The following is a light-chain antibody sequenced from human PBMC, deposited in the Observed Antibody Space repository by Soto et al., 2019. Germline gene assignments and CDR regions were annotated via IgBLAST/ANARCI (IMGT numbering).Light chain of an antibody. CDR2: HAS. Sequence: EIVMTQYTGTLSVSPGERVTLSCRASQSVSDKLAWYQQKPGQAPRLLIYHASTRATGIPARFSGSGSGTEFTLTISSLQSEDFAVYYCQQYNNWPPWTFGQGTKVDIK. CDR3: QQYNNWPPWT. CDR1: QSVSDK. J-gene: IGKJ1*01. V-gene: IGKV3-15*01.